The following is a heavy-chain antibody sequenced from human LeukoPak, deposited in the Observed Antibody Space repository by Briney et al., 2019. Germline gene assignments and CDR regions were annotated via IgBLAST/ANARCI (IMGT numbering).Heavy chain of an antibody. J-gene: IGHJ4*02. CDR1: GYTFTSYD. CDR2: MNPSSGNT. D-gene: IGHD3-3*02. Sequence: ASVKVSCKASGYTFTSYDINWVRQATGQGLEWMGWMNPSSGNTGYAQKFQGRVTITRNTSISTAYMELSSLRSEDTAVYYCARDPVLGLGYWGQGTLVTVSS. CDR3: ARDPVLGLGY. V-gene: IGHV1-8*03.